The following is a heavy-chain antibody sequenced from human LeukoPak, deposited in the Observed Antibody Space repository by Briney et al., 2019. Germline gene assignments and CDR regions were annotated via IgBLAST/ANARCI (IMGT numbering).Heavy chain of an antibody. V-gene: IGHV3-48*03. CDR1: GFTFSNYE. CDR3: ASGSPAFDY. J-gene: IGHJ4*02. Sequence: GGSLRLSCAASGFTFSNYEMNWVRQAPGKGLEWVSYISSSGSTIYYADSVKGRFTISRDNAKNSLYLQMNSLRAEDTAVYYCASGSPAFDYWGQGTLVTVSS. CDR2: ISSSGSTI.